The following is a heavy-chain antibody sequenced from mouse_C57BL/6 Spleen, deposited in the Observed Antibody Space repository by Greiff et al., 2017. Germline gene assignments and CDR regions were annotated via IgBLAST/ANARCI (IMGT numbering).Heavy chain of an antibody. CDR2: IYPGDGDT. V-gene: IGHV1-82*01. CDR3: ARSRPQTGTGFAY. Sequence: QVQLQQSGPELVKPGASVKISCKASGYAFSSSWMNWVKQRPGKGLEWIGRIYPGDGDTNYNGKFKGKATLTADKSSSTAYMQLSSLTSEDSAVYFCARSRPQTGTGFAYWGQGTLVTVSA. D-gene: IGHD4-1*01. J-gene: IGHJ3*01. CDR1: GYAFSSSW.